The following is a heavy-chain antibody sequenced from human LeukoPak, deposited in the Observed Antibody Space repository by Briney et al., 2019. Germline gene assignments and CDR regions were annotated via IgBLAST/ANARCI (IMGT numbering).Heavy chain of an antibody. J-gene: IGHJ6*03. CDR3: ARDLGGPCSSTSCYTNYMDV. CDR2: ISSSSSTI. CDR1: GFTFSSYS. V-gene: IGHV3-48*01. Sequence: TGGSLRLSCAASGFTFSSYSMNWVRQAPGKGLEWVSYISSSSSTIYYADSVKGRFTISRDNAKNSLYLQMNSLRAEDTAVYYCARDLGGPCSSTSCYTNYMDVWGKGTTVTVSS. D-gene: IGHD2-2*02.